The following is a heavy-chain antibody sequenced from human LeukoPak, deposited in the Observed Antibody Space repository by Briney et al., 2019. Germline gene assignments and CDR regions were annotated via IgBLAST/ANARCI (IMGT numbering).Heavy chain of an antibody. D-gene: IGHD6-19*01. J-gene: IGHJ3*02. Sequence: GGSLRLSCAASVFTFSSCWMSWVRQAPGKGLEWVAVISYDGSNKYYADSVRGRFTISRDNAKSSLYLQMNSLRAEDTAVYYCAIHTGVAASFRPFDIWGQGTMVTVSS. CDR2: ISYDGSNK. V-gene: IGHV3-30-3*01. CDR1: VFTFSSCW. CDR3: AIHTGVAASFRPFDI.